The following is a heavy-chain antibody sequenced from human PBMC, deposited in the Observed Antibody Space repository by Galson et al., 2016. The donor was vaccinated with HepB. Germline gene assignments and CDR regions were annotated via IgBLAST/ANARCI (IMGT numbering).Heavy chain of an antibody. CDR2: MKGDETQK. V-gene: IGHV3-7*01. CDR1: EFTLSYHW. Sequence: SLRLSCAVSEFTLSYHWMNWVRQAPGKGLEWVATMKGDETQKRYVDSVEGRFTLSRGNAESSLFLQMDSLRAEDTAVYYCARLGGSGWTSDFWGQGTLVTVSS. CDR3: ARLGGSGWTSDF. J-gene: IGHJ4*02. D-gene: IGHD6-19*01.